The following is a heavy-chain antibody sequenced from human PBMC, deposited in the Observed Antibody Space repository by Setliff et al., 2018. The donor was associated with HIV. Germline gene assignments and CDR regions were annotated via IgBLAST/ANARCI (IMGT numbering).Heavy chain of an antibody. J-gene: IGHJ4*01. D-gene: IGHD5-18*01. Sequence: SETLSLTCTVSGGSIRSGGYYWSWIRQHPGKGLEWIGYIYYSGSTYYNPSLKSRVTISVDASKNQFSLRLSSVTAADTAVYYCARTEDYSYGDAPFDYWGHGTLVTVSS. CDR1: GGSIRSGGYY. V-gene: IGHV4-31*03. CDR3: ARTEDYSYGDAPFDY. CDR2: IYYSGST.